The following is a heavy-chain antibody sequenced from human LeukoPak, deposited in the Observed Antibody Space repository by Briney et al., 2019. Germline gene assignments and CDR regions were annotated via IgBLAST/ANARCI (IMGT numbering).Heavy chain of an antibody. V-gene: IGHV3-21*01. J-gene: IGHJ4*02. Sequence: GGSLRLSCAASGFTFSSYSMNWVRQAPGKGPEWVSSISSSSSYIYYADSVKGRFTISRDNAKNSLYLQMNSLRAEDTAVYYCARVSYGDYVGYFDYWGQGTLVTVSS. CDR2: ISSSSSYI. CDR1: GFTFSSYS. D-gene: IGHD4-17*01. CDR3: ARVSYGDYVGYFDY.